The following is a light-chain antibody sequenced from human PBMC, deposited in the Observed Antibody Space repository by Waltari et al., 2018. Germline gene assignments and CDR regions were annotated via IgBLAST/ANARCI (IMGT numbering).Light chain of an antibody. CDR3: AAWDDSLSAWV. Sequence: SVLTQPPSASGTPGQRVTISCSGSSSNIGSNYVYWYQQLPGTPPKLLIYRNNQRPSGTPDRFSGSKSGNSASLAISGLRSEDEADYYCAAWDDSLSAWVFGGGTKLTVL. CDR2: RNN. V-gene: IGLV1-47*01. CDR1: SSNIGSNY. J-gene: IGLJ3*02.